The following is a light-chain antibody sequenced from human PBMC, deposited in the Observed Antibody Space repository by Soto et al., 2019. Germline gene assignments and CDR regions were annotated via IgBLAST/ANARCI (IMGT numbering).Light chain of an antibody. CDR3: MQTLQTTWT. Sequence: DIVMTQSPLSLPVTPGEPASISCRSSQSLLHSNGYNYLDWYLQKPGQSPQLLIYLGSNRASGVPHRFRGSGSGTDFTLKISRVEAEDVGVYYCMQTLQTTWTFGQGTKVEIK. V-gene: IGKV2-28*01. CDR2: LGS. J-gene: IGKJ1*01. CDR1: QSLLHSNGYNY.